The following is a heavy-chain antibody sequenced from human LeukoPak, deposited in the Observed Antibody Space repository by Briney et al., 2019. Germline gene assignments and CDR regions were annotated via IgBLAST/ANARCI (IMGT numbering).Heavy chain of an antibody. J-gene: IGHJ4*02. Sequence: PGGSLRLSCAASGFTFSSYAMSWVRQAPGKGLEWVSAISGSGGSTYYADSVKGRFTISRDNSKNTLYLQMNSLRAEDTAVYYCAKVKSIWNYQRNYFDYWGQGTLVTVSS. D-gene: IGHD1-7*01. CDR2: ISGSGGST. CDR3: AKVKSIWNYQRNYFDY. CDR1: GFTFSSYA. V-gene: IGHV3-23*01.